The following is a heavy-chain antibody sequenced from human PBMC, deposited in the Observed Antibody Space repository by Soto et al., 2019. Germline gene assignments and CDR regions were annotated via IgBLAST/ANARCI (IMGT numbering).Heavy chain of an antibody. CDR1: DGTITSDY. CDR3: AKSRAYCGGDCYASQGSPPFDY. D-gene: IGHD2-21*02. Sequence: SETLSLTCPVADGTITSDYLGWLRKPPGKGLEWIGYLSYTGISHCNPSLKGRVTMSKDTSNQFSLKLSSVTAADTAVYYCAKSRAYCGGDCYASQGSPPFDYWGHGTLVTVSS. V-gene: IGHV4-59*01. J-gene: IGHJ4*01. CDR2: LSYTGIS.